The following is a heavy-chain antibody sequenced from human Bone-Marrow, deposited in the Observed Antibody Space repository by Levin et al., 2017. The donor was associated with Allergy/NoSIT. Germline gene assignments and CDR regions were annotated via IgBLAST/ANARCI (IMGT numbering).Heavy chain of an antibody. CDR3: ARGFNSGYGYYFDH. V-gene: IGHV3-11*01. Sequence: GGSLRLSCAASGFTFRDHYMTWMRQTPGKGLEWVSYISSDVHTRFDADSLKGRITISRDNANDTLYLQMSSLRAEDTGVYYCARGFNSGYGYYFDHWGQGVLVTVSS. D-gene: IGHD5-18*01. CDR1: GFTFRDHY. J-gene: IGHJ4*02. CDR2: ISSDVHTR.